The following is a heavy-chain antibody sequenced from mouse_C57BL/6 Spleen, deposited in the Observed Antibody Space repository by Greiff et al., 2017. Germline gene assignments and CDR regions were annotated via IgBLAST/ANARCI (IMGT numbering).Heavy chain of an antibody. Sequence: EVQLVESVRYLLQPLGSLKLSCAASGFSFRICGISLVRPTPDKMLEWVATISSGGSYTYYPDRVKGRFTISRDNAKNTLYLQMSSLKSEDTAMYYCARHDYSNGGGPPFAHWAEGTLVIDSA. J-gene: IGHJ3*01. CDR1: GFSFRICG. D-gene: IGHD2-5*01. V-gene: IGHV5-6*01. CDR2: ISSGGSYT. CDR3: ARHDYSNGGGPPFAH.